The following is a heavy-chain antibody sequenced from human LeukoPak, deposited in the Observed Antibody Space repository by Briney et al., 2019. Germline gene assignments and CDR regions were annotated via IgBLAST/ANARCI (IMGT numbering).Heavy chain of an antibody. CDR2: IYYSGIT. D-gene: IGHD5-18*01. CDR1: GGSVSSNSYY. V-gene: IGHV4-39*02. Sequence: PSETLSLTCTVSGGSVSSNSYYWGWIRQPPGKGLEWMGNIYYSGITYYNPSLKSRVTISVDTSENQFSLKLSSVTAADTAVYYCAREVGRGYTYGSNYWGQGTLVTVSS. CDR3: AREVGRGYTYGSNY. J-gene: IGHJ4*02.